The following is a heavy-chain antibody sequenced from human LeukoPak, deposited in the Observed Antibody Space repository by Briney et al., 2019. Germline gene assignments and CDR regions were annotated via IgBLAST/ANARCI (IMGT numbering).Heavy chain of an antibody. D-gene: IGHD3-9*01. CDR1: GFTFSSYW. CDR3: ARGPRGAGYPLRLFRYYMDV. CDR2: IKQDGSEK. J-gene: IGHJ6*03. V-gene: IGHV3-7*01. Sequence: GXXLRLSCAASGFTFSSYWMSWVRQAPGKGREWVANIKQDGSEKYYVDSVKGGFTISREKAKNSLYVKMNSLRAEDTAVYYCARGPRGAGYPLRLFRYYMDVWGKGTTVTVSS.